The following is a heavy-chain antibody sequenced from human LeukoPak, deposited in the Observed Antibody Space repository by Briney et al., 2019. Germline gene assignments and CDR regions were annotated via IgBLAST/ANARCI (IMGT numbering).Heavy chain of an antibody. Sequence: PSETLSLTCAVSGGSISSGGYSWSWIRQPPGKGLEWIGYIYYSGSTYYNPSLKSRVTISVDTSKNQFSLKLSSVTAADTAVYYCARSTSNWFDPWGQGTLVTVSS. D-gene: IGHD2-2*01. V-gene: IGHV4-30-4*07. CDR1: GGSISSGGYS. CDR2: IYYSGST. CDR3: ARSTSNWFDP. J-gene: IGHJ5*02.